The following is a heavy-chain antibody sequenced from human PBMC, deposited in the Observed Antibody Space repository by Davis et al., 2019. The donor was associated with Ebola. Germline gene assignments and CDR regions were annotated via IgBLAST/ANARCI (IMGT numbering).Heavy chain of an antibody. CDR3: AREGSSSISDY. CDR2: INPNGGST. J-gene: IGHJ4*02. CDR1: GYSFISYY. D-gene: IGHD6-6*01. Sequence: ASVKVSCKGFGYSFISYYIHWVRQAPGQGLEWMAIINPNGGSTSYAQKFRGRVTVTTDTSTSTAYMELRSLRSDDTAVYYCAREGSSSISDYWGQGTLATVSS. V-gene: IGHV1-46*01.